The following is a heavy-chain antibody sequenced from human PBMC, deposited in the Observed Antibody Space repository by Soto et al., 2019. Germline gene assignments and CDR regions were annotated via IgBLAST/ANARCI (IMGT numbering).Heavy chain of an antibody. J-gene: IGHJ6*02. CDR2: IYYSGST. D-gene: IGHD6-13*01. Sequence: TSETLSLTCTVSGGSISRSSYYWGWIRQPPGKGLEWIGSIYYSGSTYYNPSLKSRVTISVDTSKNQFSLQLNSVTPEDTAVYYCARDAAAAGHYYYYGMDVWGQGTTVSVSS. CDR1: GGSISRSSYY. CDR3: ARDAAAAGHYYYYGMDV. V-gene: IGHV4-39*02.